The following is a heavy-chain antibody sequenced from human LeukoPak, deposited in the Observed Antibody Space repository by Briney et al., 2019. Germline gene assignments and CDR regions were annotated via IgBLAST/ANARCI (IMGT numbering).Heavy chain of an antibody. V-gene: IGHV4-31*03. Sequence: PSETLSLTCTVSGGSISSSGYYWSWIRQHPGKGLEWIGYIYYSGSTYYNPSLKSRVTISVDTSKNQFSLKLSSVTAADTAVYYCARAYYDFRSGYFRMSSSNWFDPWGQGTLVTVSS. CDR1: GGSISSSGYY. CDR3: ARAYYDFRSGYFRMSSSNWFDP. CDR2: IYYSGST. J-gene: IGHJ5*02. D-gene: IGHD3-3*01.